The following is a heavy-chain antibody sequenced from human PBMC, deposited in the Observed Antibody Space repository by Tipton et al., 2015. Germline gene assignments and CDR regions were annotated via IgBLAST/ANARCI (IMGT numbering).Heavy chain of an antibody. CDR1: GGSISNSNYY. V-gene: IGHV4-39*01. D-gene: IGHD2-15*01. CDR3: ARGHSAGSYYSCWFDP. Sequence: TLSLTCTVSGGSISNSNYYWGWIRQPPGKGLEWIGSLSYSGKTDYNPPLRSRVTISVDTSKNQFSLRLSSVTAADTAVYYCARGHSAGSYYSCWFDPWGQGTLVTVSS. CDR2: LSYSGKT. J-gene: IGHJ5*02.